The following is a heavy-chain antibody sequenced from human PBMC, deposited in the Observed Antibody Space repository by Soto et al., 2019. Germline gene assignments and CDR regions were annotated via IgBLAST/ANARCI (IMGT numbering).Heavy chain of an antibody. D-gene: IGHD6-19*01. V-gene: IGHV3-21*01. CDR1: GFTFSSYS. CDR2: ISSSSSYI. CDR3: ARDSPHSVAFDY. Sequence: EVQLVESGGGLVKPGGSLRLSCSASGFTFSSYSMNWVRQAPGKGLEWVSYISSSSSYIYYADSVKGRFTISRDNAKNSLYLQMNSLRAEDTAVYYCARDSPHSVAFDYWGQGTLVTVSS. J-gene: IGHJ4*02.